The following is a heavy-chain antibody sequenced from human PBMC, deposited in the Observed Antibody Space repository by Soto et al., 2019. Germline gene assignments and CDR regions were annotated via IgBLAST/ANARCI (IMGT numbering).Heavy chain of an antibody. V-gene: IGHV4-39*01. CDR2: IYYSGST. CDR1: GGSISSSSYY. J-gene: IGHJ4*02. D-gene: IGHD5-18*01. Sequence: SETLSLTCTVSGGSISSSSYYWGWIRQPPGKGLEWIGSIYYSGSTYYNPSLKSRVTISVDTSKNQFSLKLSSVTAADTAVYYCARHGNPNVDTAYFDYWGQGTLVTVSS. CDR3: ARHGNPNVDTAYFDY.